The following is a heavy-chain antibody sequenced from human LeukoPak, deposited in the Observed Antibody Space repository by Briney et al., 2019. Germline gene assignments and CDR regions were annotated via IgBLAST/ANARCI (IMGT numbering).Heavy chain of an antibody. CDR3: AKEGVYCSGGSCLYFGC. D-gene: IGHD2-15*01. Sequence: GGSLRLSCAASGFTFSSYGMHWVGQAPGKGLEWVAFIRYDGSNKYYADSVKGRFTISRGNSKNMLYMRMNSLRAENKAVYYCAKEGVYCSGGSCLYFGCWGRGTLVTVSS. V-gene: IGHV3-30*02. J-gene: IGHJ4*02. CDR2: IRYDGSNK. CDR1: GFTFSSYG.